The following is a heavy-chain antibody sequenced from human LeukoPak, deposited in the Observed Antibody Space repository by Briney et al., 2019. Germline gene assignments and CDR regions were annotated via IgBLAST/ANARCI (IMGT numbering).Heavy chain of an antibody. CDR1: GFTFSSHW. CDR2: INSDGSST. J-gene: IGHJ4*02. V-gene: IGHV3-74*01. Sequence: GGSLRLSCAASGFTFSSHWMHWVRHAPGKGLVGVSRINSDGSSTSYADSVKGRFTISRDNAKNTLYLQMNSLRAEDTAVYYCARVRPGYFFDNWGQGTLVTVSS. D-gene: IGHD3-22*01. CDR3: ARVRPGYFFDN.